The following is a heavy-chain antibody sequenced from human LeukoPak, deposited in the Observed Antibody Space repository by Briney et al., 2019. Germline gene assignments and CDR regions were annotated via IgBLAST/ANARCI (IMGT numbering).Heavy chain of an antibody. CDR3: ARDKDLYANYYFDC. Sequence: GGSLRLSCAASGFTFSGYALHWVRRAPGKGLEWVAVISYDGRDKHFADSVKGRFTISRDNSKNTLFLQMNSLRAEDTAVYYCARDKDLYANYYFDCWGQGTLVTVSS. V-gene: IGHV3-30*04. CDR1: GFTFSGYA. CDR2: ISYDGRDK. J-gene: IGHJ4*02. D-gene: IGHD5/OR15-5a*01.